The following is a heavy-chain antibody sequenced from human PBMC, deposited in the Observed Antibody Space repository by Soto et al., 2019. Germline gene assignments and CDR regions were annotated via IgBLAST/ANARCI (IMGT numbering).Heavy chain of an antibody. CDR2: IIPSFGTA. Sequence: QVQLVQSGAEVKKPGSSVKVSCKASGGTFSSYAISWVRQAPGQGLAWMGGIIPSFGTANYAHKFQGRVTSTADESTSTAYMELSSLRSEDTAVYYCASRSAYDILTGYLDYWGQGTLVTVSS. CDR3: ASRSAYDILTGYLDY. CDR1: GGTFSSYA. J-gene: IGHJ4*02. D-gene: IGHD3-9*01. V-gene: IGHV1-69*01.